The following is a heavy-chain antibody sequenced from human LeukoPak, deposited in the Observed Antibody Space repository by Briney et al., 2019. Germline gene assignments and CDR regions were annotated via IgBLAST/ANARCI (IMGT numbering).Heavy chain of an antibody. V-gene: IGHV3-21*01. J-gene: IGHJ3*02. Sequence: GGSLRLSCAASEFTFSSYWMSWVRQAPGKGLGWVSSISSSSSYIYYADSVQGRFTISRDNAEDSVYLQMNSLRVEDTAVYYCARTYDFGIGPPGDAFDNWGQGTLVTVFS. CDR3: ARTYDFGIGPPGDAFDN. D-gene: IGHD3-3*01. CDR1: EFTFSSYW. CDR2: ISSSSSYI.